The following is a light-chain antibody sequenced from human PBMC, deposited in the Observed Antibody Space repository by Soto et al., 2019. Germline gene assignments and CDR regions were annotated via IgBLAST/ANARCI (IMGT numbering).Light chain of an antibody. CDR1: TSDIGGYNY. CDR2: EVN. Sequence: QSALTQPPSASGSPGQSVAISCTGTTSDIGGYNYVSWYQQHPGKSPKLMIYEVNKRPSGGPDRFSGSKSGNTASLTVSGLQAEDEAYYYCSSHGGNGPYVFGTGTKVTVL. J-gene: IGLJ1*01. CDR3: SSHGGNGPYV. V-gene: IGLV2-8*01.